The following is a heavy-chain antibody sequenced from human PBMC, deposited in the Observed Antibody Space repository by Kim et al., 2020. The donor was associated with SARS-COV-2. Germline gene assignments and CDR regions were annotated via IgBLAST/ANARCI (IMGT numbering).Heavy chain of an antibody. D-gene: IGHD3-22*01. V-gene: IGHV5-51*01. CDR3: ARTNSAYFGKNFFDY. CDR1: GYSFTSYW. J-gene: IGHJ4*02. CDR2: ISPGDSKT. Sequence: GESLKISCQGSGYSFTSYWIAWVRQMPGKGLEWMGSISPGDSKTRYSPSFQGQVTISADKSITTAYLHWNSLKASDTAMYYCARTNSAYFGKNFFDYWGQGTLVTVSS.